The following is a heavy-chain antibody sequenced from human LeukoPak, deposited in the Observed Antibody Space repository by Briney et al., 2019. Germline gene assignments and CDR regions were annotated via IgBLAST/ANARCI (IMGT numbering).Heavy chain of an antibody. Sequence: GASVKVSCKASGYTFTSYDINWVRQAPGQGLEWMGWMNPNSGNTVYAQKFQGRVTMTRNTSISTAYMELSSLRSEDTAVYYCARAVRRSGYYSGITGTTSRYYFDYWGQGTLVTVSS. D-gene: IGHD1-20*01. V-gene: IGHV1-8*01. CDR3: ARAVRRSGYYSGITGTTSRYYFDY. CDR2: MNPNSGNT. J-gene: IGHJ4*02. CDR1: GYTFTSYD.